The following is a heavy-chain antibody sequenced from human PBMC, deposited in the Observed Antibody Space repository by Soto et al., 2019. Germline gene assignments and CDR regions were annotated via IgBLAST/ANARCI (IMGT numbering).Heavy chain of an antibody. CDR3: ARSHYSSSLYYFDY. V-gene: IGHV3-33*01. CDR2: IWYDGSNK. J-gene: IGHJ4*02. D-gene: IGHD6-13*01. CDR1: GFTFSSYG. Sequence: PGGSLRLSCAASGFTFSSYGMHWVRQAPGKGLEWVAVIWYDGSNKYYADSVKGRFTISRDNSKNTLYLQMNSLRAEDTAVYYCARSHYSSSLYYFDYWGQGTLVTVSS.